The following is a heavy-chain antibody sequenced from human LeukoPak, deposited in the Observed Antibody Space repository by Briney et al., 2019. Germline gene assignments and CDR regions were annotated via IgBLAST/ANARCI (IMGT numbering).Heavy chain of an antibody. CDR1: GGSFSGYY. CDR3: ARERKYYYDSSGYLDY. D-gene: IGHD3-22*01. V-gene: IGHV4-34*01. Sequence: SETLSLTCAVYGGSFSGYYWSWIRQPPGKGLEWIGEINHSGSTNYNPSLKSRVTISVDMSKNQFSLKLSSVTAADTAVYYCARERKYYYDSSGYLDYWGQGTLVTVSS. CDR2: INHSGST. J-gene: IGHJ4*02.